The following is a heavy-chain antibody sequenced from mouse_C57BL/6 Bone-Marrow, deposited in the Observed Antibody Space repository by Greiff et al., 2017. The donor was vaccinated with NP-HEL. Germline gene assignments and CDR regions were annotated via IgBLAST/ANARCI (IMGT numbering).Heavy chain of an antibody. J-gene: IGHJ3*01. CDR2: IRGGGGNR. CDR3: ARGSSPLAY. V-gene: IGHV5-9*01. Sequence: EVRLVESGGGLVKPGGSLKLSCAASGCTFSSYTMAWVRQTPEKRLEGGATIRGGGGNRDEPDSGKGGCTSYRDNAKNTLYLQMSSLRSEDTALYYCARGSSPLAYWGQGTLVTVSA. CDR1: GCTFSSYT. D-gene: IGHD1-1*01.